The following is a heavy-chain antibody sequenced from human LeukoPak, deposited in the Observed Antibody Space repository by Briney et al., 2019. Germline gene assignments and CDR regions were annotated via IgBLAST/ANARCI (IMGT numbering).Heavy chain of an antibody. CDR3: VRDSDHAPDY. CDR2: INVYNGHT. CDR1: GYTFTNYG. J-gene: IGHJ4*02. V-gene: IGHV1-18*01. D-gene: IGHD3-10*01. Sequence: GASVKVSCKAFGYTFTNYGISWVRQAPGQGLEWMGWINVYNGHTIYAQEFQGRVTLTTDTSTSTAHMDLRSLRSGDTAVYYCVRDSDHAPDYWGQGTLVTVSS.